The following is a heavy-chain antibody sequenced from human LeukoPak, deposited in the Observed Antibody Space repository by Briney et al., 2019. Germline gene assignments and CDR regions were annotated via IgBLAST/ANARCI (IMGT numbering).Heavy chain of an antibody. J-gene: IGHJ5*02. D-gene: IGHD5-18*01. Sequence: SETPSLTCTVSGRSISSYYWSWIRQPPGKGLEWIGYIYYSGSTNYNPSLKSRVTISVDTSKNQFSLKLSSVTAADTAVYYCARVLGTAMADNWFDPWGQGTLVTVSS. CDR1: GRSISSYY. CDR2: IYYSGST. V-gene: IGHV4-59*01. CDR3: ARVLGTAMADNWFDP.